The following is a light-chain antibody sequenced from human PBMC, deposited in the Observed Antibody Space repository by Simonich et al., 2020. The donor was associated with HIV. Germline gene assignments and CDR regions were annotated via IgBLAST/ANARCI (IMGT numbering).Light chain of an antibody. CDR3: CSYAGDGTFV. Sequence: QSALTQPASVSRSPGQSLTISCTGTSSDVGGYNYVSWYTHHPGKAPQLIIYEGTKRPAGISNRFSGSKSGNTASLTNSGLQAEDEAEYYCCSYAGDGTFVFGTGTKVTVL. CDR2: EGT. V-gene: IGLV2-23*01. J-gene: IGLJ1*01. CDR1: SSDVGGYNY.